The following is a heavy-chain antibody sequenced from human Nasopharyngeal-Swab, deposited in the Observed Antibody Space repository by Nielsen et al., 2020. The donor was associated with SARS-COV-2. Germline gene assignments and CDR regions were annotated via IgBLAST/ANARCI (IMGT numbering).Heavy chain of an antibody. Sequence: SETLSLTCAVYGGSFSGYSWSWIRQPPGKGLEWIGEINHSRSTNYNPSLKSRVTISVDTSKNQFSLKLSSVTAADTAVYYCARVPRVSPGGVIVNFFDYWGQGTLVAVSS. J-gene: IGHJ4*02. CDR2: INHSRST. CDR1: GGSFSGYS. CDR3: ARVPRVSPGGVIVNFFDY. V-gene: IGHV4-34*01. D-gene: IGHD3-16*02.